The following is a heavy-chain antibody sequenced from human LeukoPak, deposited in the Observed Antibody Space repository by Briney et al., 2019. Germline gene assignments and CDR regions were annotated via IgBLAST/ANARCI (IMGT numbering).Heavy chain of an antibody. D-gene: IGHD1-26*01. CDR1: GGSISSYY. J-gene: IGHJ4*02. V-gene: IGHV4-59*01. Sequence: SETLSLTCTVSGGSISSYYWSWVRQPPGKGLEWLGYIYYSGSTNYNPSLKSRVTISVDTSKNQFSLKLSSVTAADTAVYYFARDGGIVGATPYFDYWGQGTLVTVSS. CDR3: ARDGGIVGATPYFDY. CDR2: IYYSGST.